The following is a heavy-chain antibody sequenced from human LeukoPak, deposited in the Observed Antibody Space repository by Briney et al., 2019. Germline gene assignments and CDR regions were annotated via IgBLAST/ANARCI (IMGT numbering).Heavy chain of an antibody. Sequence: GRSLRLSCAASGFTFSSYGMHWVGQAPGKGPEWVAVIWYDGSNKYYADSVKGRFTISRDNSKNTLYLQMNSLRAEDTAVYYCARDHYDILTGYYYGMDVWGQGTTVTVSS. CDR3: ARDHYDILTGYYYGMDV. CDR2: IWYDGSNK. J-gene: IGHJ6*02. V-gene: IGHV3-33*01. CDR1: GFTFSSYG. D-gene: IGHD3-9*01.